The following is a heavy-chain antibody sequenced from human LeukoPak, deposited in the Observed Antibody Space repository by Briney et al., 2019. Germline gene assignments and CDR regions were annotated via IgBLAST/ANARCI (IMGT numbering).Heavy chain of an antibody. V-gene: IGHV3-48*02. CDR3: ARDLLGDFWSGYYAGLDY. J-gene: IGHJ4*02. Sequence: GGSLRLSCAASGFTFSSYSMNWVRQAPGKGLEWVSYICSSSSTVYYADSVKGRFTISRDNAKNSLYLQMNSLRDEDTAVYYCARDLLGDFWSGYYAGLDYWGQGTLVTVSS. CDR1: GFTFSSYS. D-gene: IGHD3-3*01. CDR2: ICSSSSTV.